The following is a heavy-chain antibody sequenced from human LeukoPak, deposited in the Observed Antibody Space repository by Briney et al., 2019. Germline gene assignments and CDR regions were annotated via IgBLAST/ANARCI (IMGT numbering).Heavy chain of an antibody. J-gene: IGHJ3*02. V-gene: IGHV3-21*01. CDR3: ARDQYDSSGYPLRAFDI. Sequence: GGSLRFSCAASGFTFSSFAMKWVRQAPGNGLEWVSSISSLSTYIYYADSVKGRFTISRDNAKNSLYLQMNSLGAEDTALYYCARDQYDSSGYPLRAFDIWGQGTMVTVSS. CDR1: GFTFSSFA. D-gene: IGHD3-22*01. CDR2: ISSLSTYI.